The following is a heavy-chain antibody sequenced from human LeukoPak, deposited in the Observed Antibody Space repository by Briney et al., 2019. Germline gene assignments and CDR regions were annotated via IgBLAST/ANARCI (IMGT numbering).Heavy chain of an antibody. Sequence: ASVKVSCKASGYTFTSYYMHWVRQAPGQGLEWMGIINPSGGSTSYAQKFQGRVTMTRDTSTSTVYMELSSLRSEDTAVYYCARDLVGGYNSGITYYFDYWGQGTLVTVSS. D-gene: IGHD5-24*01. CDR1: GYTFTSYY. V-gene: IGHV1-46*01. CDR2: INPSGGST. CDR3: ARDLVGGYNSGITYYFDY. J-gene: IGHJ4*02.